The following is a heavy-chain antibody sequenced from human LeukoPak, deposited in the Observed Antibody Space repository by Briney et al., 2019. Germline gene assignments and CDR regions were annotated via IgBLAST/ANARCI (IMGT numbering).Heavy chain of an antibody. CDR1: GGSFSGYY. CDR2: IYYSGST. D-gene: IGHD6-19*01. V-gene: IGHV4-34*01. CDR3: ARITGYSSGWYRYYYYYYMDV. Sequence: SETLSLTCAVYGGSFSGYYWSWIRQPPGKGLEWIGSIYYSGSTYYNPSLKSRVTISVDTSKNQFSLKLSSVAAADTAVYYCARITGYSSGWYRYYYYYYMDVWGKGTTVTVSS. J-gene: IGHJ6*03.